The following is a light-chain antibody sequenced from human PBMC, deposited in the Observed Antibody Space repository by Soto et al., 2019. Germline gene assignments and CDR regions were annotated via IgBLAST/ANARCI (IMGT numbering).Light chain of an antibody. J-gene: IGKJ2*01. V-gene: IGKV3-20*01. CDR2: GAL. Sequence: EIVLTQSPGTLSLSPGERATLSCRASQSVPANFLAWYQRKPGQAPRLLIYGALNRAADIPVRFNGSGSGTDFTLSINSLEPEDFAMYFCHQYGRSPFTFGQGTKLEI. CDR1: QSVPANF. CDR3: HQYGRSPFT.